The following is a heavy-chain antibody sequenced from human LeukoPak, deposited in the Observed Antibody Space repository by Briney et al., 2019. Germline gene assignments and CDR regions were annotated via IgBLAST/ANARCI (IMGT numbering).Heavy chain of an antibody. CDR2: INSDGSIT. D-gene: IGHD5-18*01. Sequence: GGSLRLSCAASGFTFTTYWMHWVRQAPGKGLVWVSHINSDGSITSYADSVKGRFTISRDNARNTLYLQMNSLRAEDTAVYYCARDAVDTANAVWGQGTTVTVSS. V-gene: IGHV3-74*01. CDR3: ARDAVDTANAV. CDR1: GFTFTTYW. J-gene: IGHJ6*02.